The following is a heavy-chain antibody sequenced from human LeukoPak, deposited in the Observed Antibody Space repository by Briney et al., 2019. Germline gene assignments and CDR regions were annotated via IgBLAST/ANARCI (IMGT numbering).Heavy chain of an antibody. CDR1: GFTFSSYD. J-gene: IGHJ4*02. V-gene: IGHV3-7*01. Sequence: GGSLRLSCAASGFTFSSYDMSWVRQAPGKGLEWVANIKQDGSEKYYVDSVKGRFTISRDNAKNSLYLQMNSLRAEDTAVYYCARSHDYGDYADYWGQGTLVTVSS. CDR2: IKQDGSEK. D-gene: IGHD4-17*01. CDR3: ARSHDYGDYADY.